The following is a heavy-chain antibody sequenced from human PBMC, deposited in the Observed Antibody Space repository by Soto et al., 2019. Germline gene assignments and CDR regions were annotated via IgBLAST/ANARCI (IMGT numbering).Heavy chain of an antibody. V-gene: IGHV4-4*07. J-gene: IGHJ5*02. D-gene: IGHD1-1*01. CDR2: IYATGTT. CDR3: VRDGTKTLRDWFDP. Sequence: PSETLSLTCTVSGASISGFYWSWIRKSAGKGLEWIGRIYATGTTDYNPSLKSRVMMSVDTSKKQFSLKLRSVAAADTAVYYCVRDGTKTLRDWFDPWGQGISVTVSS. CDR1: GASISGFY.